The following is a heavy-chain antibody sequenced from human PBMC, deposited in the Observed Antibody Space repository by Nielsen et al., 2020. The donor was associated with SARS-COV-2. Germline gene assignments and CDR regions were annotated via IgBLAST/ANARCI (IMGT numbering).Heavy chain of an antibody. Sequence: GGSLRLSCAASGFRFTVYSMSWVRQAPGKGPEWLSYISRTSDTKYYADSVKGRFTISRDNGDNLLFLQLDSLKVEDTAVFYCVTYDETGFHWGQGTLVTVSS. CDR3: VTYDETGFH. CDR1: GFRFTVYS. D-gene: IGHD3-22*01. J-gene: IGHJ4*02. CDR2: ISRTSDTK. V-gene: IGHV3-48*01.